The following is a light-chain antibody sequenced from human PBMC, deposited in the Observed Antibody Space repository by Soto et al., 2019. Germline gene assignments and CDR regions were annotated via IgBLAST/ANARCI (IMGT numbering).Light chain of an antibody. J-gene: IGKJ2*01. CDR2: KAS. V-gene: IGKV1-5*03. CDR1: QSISSW. CDR3: QQYSSYPYT. Sequence: DIVLTQSPGTLSASVGDRVTITCRASQSISSWLAWYQQKPGTAPKLLIYKASSLQSGVPSRFSGSGSGTEFTLTISSLQPDDFATYYCQQYSSYPYTFGQGTKLEIK.